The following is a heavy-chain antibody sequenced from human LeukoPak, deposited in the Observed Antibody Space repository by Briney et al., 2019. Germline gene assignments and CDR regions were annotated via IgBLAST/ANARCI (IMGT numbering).Heavy chain of an antibody. J-gene: IGHJ4*02. Sequence: GGSLGLSCAASGFTFSSNYMSWVRQAPEKGLEWVSVIYSGGSTYYADSVKGRFTISRDNSKNTLYLQMNSLRAEDTAVYYCARPYSSGWYSIDYWGQGTLVTVSS. D-gene: IGHD6-19*01. CDR1: GFTFSSNY. CDR3: ARPYSSGWYSIDY. CDR2: IYSGGST. V-gene: IGHV3-53*01.